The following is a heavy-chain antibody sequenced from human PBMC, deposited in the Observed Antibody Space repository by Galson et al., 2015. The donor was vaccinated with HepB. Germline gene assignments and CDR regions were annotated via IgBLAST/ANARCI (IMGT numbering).Heavy chain of an antibody. CDR3: AHRLRFAGGGRPIAFDI. V-gene: IGHV2-5*02. J-gene: IGHJ3*02. Sequence: PALVKPTQTLTLTCTFSGFSLSTSGVGVGWIRQPPGKALEWLALIYWDDDKRYSPSLKSRLTITKDTSKNQVVLTMTNMDPVDTATYYCAHRLRFAGGGRPIAFDIWGQGTMVTVSS. D-gene: IGHD3-10*01. CDR1: GFSLSTSGVG. CDR2: IYWDDDK.